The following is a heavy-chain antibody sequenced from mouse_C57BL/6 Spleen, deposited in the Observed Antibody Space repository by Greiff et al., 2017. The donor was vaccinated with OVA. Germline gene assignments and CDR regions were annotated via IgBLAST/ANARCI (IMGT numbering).Heavy chain of an antibody. CDR3: ARMSNYAYFDV. V-gene: IGHV1-50*01. Sequence: QVRLQQPGAELVKPGASVKLSCKASGYTFTSYWMQWVKQRPGQGLEWIGEIDPSDSYTNYNQKFKGKATLTVDPSSSTAYMQLSSLTSEDSAVYYCARMSNYAYFDVWGTGTTVTVSS. CDR2: IDPSDSYT. D-gene: IGHD2-5*01. J-gene: IGHJ1*03. CDR1: GYTFTSYW.